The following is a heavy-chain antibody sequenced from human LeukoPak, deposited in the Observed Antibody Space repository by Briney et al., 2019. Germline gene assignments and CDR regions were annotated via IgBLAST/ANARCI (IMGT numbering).Heavy chain of an antibody. Sequence: GGSLRLSXAASGFTFSSYSMNWVRQAPGKGLEWVSSISSSSSYIYYADSVKGRFTISRDNAKNSLYLQMNSLRAEDTAVYYYAREILGSSRIFDYWGQGTLVTVSS. D-gene: IGHD6-13*01. CDR1: GFTFSSYS. CDR2: ISSSSSYI. CDR3: AREILGSSRIFDY. J-gene: IGHJ4*02. V-gene: IGHV3-21*01.